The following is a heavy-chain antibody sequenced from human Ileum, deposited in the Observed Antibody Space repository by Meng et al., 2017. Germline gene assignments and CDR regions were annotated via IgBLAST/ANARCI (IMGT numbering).Heavy chain of an antibody. CDR3: NAYSGGGGGLGS. D-gene: IGHD2-15*01. CDR1: GATVDSGNYH. J-gene: IGHJ5*01. V-gene: IGHV4-30-4*01. Sequence: QVQLQESGPGLVKPSQTLSLTCTVSGATVDSGNYHWSWVPQPPGKGLDCIGYTYKSWSTYSTPPLKSRVSMSVDPPKNQFSLTLKSVTAADPAVYYCNAYSGGGGGLGSWGQGTLVTVSS. CDR2: TYKSWST.